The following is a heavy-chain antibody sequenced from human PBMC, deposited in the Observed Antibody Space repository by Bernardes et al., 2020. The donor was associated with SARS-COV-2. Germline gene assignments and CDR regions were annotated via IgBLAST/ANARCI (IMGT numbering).Heavy chain of an antibody. V-gene: IGHV3-23*01. Sequence: GGSLRLSCAASGFTFSSYAMSWVRQAPGKGLEWVSAISGSGGSTYYADSVKGRFTISRDNSKNTLYLQMNSLRAEDTAVYYCAKDGYRDSNYPLDYYYMDVWGKGTTVTVSS. CDR1: GFTFSSYA. J-gene: IGHJ6*03. CDR3: AKDGYRDSNYPLDYYYMDV. D-gene: IGHD4-4*01. CDR2: ISGSGGST.